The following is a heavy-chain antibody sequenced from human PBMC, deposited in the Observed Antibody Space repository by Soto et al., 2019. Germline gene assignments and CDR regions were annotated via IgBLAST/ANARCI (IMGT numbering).Heavy chain of an antibody. CDR3: ARGGGNSGYGRMDV. D-gene: IGHD5-12*01. CDR2: INAGNADT. CDR1: GYTFTSHV. V-gene: IGHV1-3*05. J-gene: IGHJ6*02. Sequence: QVQLVQSGAEEKKPGASVKVSCQASGYTFTSHVMHWVRQAPGQRLEWMGWINAGNADTRSSQKFQGRVTITRDTAESTAYMELSSLRSEDTAVYYCARGGGNSGYGRMDVWGQGTTVTVSS.